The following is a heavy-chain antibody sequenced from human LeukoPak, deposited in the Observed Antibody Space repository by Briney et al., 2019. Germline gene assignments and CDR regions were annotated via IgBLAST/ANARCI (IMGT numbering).Heavy chain of an antibody. CDR2: ISSSSSYI. J-gene: IGHJ4*02. V-gene: IGHV3-21*01. CDR3: ARASSSWYSFDY. Sequence: GALRLSCAASGFTFSSYSMNWVRQAPGKGLEWVSSISSSSSYIYYADSVKGRFTISRDNAKNSLYLQMNSLRAEDTAVYFCARASSSWYSFDYWGQGTLVTVSS. CDR1: GFTFSSYS. D-gene: IGHD6-13*01.